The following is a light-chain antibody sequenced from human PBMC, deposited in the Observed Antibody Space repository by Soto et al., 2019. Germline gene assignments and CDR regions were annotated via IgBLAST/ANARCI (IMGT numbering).Light chain of an antibody. J-gene: IGLJ1*01. CDR1: RSYVGGYNY. Sequence: SLLTQPAFLSGSSWPSDTISCTGTRSYVGGYNYVSWYQHHPGKVPQLMIYDVSNRPSGVSNRFSGSKSGNTASLTISGLQAEDEADYYCYSYTSSNTYVFGTGTKVTVL. CDR3: YSYTSSNTYV. CDR2: DVS. V-gene: IGLV2-14*03.